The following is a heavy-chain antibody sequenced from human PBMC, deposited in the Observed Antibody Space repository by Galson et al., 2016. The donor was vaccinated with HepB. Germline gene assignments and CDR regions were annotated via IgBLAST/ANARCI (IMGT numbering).Heavy chain of an antibody. V-gene: IGHV3-11*01. CDR3: ARRTDLLDYGLDV. CDR2: ISNSGATI. CDR1: GFIFSDYY. D-gene: IGHD3-10*01. J-gene: IGHJ6*01. Sequence: SLRLSCAASGFIFSDYYMNWIRQAPGKGLEWVSHISNSGATIYSADSVKGRFTTSRDNAKNSLYLQMNSLRAEDTAVYYCARRTDLLDYGLDVWGQGTTVTVSS.